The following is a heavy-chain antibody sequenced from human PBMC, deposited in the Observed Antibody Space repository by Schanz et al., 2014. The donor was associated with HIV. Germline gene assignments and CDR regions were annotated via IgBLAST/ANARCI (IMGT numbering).Heavy chain of an antibody. CDR2: INPSSGGT. J-gene: IGHJ4*02. Sequence: QVQLVQSGAEVKKPGASVKVSCKASGYSFNDYYMHWVRQAPGQGLEWMGWINPSSGGTNYAQKFQGRVTMTRDTSISTAYMELRRLRSDDTAVYYCARDQNVISMVRGVMGGVDYWGQGTLVTVSS. V-gene: IGHV1-2*02. CDR3: ARDQNVISMVRGVMGGVDY. CDR1: GYSFNDYY. D-gene: IGHD3-10*01.